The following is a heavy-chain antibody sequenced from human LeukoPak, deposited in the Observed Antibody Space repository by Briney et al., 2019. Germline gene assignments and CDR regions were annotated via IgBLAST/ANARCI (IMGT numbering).Heavy chain of an antibody. CDR1: GFSFSNYA. V-gene: IGHV3-23*01. CDR2: ISGSAVTT. D-gene: IGHD3-9*01. CDR3: AKWGDYDVLTGYYVSDY. Sequence: GGSLRLSCAASGFSFSNYAMSWVRQAPEKGLESVSAISGSAVTTYYADSVKGRFTISRDNSKNTLYLQMNSLRAEDTAVYYCAKWGDYDVLTGYYVSDYWGQGTLVTVSS. J-gene: IGHJ4*02.